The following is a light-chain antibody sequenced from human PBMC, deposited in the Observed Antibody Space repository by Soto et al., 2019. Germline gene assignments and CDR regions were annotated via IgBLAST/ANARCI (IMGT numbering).Light chain of an antibody. V-gene: IGKV1-5*03. CDR2: KAS. CDR3: QHYNSYSEA. Sequence: DILMTQYPSTLSASVGARVTLTCRASESVNTWLAWYQQKPGKAPKLLIYKASTLKSGVPSRFSGSGSGTEFTLTISSLQPDDFATYYCQHYNSYSEAFGQGTKVDIK. CDR1: ESVNTW. J-gene: IGKJ1*01.